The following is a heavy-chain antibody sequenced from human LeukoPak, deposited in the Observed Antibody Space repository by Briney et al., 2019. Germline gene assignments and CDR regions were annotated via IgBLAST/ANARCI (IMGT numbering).Heavy chain of an antibody. CDR2: IKPGSGGT. CDR3: ARDLGGNSFDY. Sequence: GASVKVSCKASGYTFSDHYMHWVRQAPGQGLEWTGWIKPGSGGTNYAQKFKGRVTMTRDMSISTAYMELSSLRSDDTAVYYCARDLGGNSFDYWGQGTLVTVSS. CDR1: GYTFSDHY. J-gene: IGHJ4*02. V-gene: IGHV1-2*02. D-gene: IGHD4-23*01.